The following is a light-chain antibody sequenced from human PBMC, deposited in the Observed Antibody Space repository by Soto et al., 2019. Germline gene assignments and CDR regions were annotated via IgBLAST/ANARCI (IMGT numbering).Light chain of an antibody. CDR1: SSDVGSYNY. J-gene: IGLJ1*01. Sequence: QSVLTQPASGSGSPGQWITISCTGTSSDVGSYNYVAWYQQYPGKVPKLLIYEGSKRPSGVPTRFSGSKSGNTASLTVSGLQAEDEADYYCCSYAGSSTYVFGSGTKLTVL. V-gene: IGLV2-23*01. CDR3: CSYAGSSTYV. CDR2: EGS.